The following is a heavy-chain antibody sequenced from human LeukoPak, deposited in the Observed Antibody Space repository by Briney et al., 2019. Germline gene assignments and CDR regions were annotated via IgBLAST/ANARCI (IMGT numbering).Heavy chain of an antibody. CDR1: AFTFSSYS. J-gene: IGHJ3*02. CDR3: ARGLQGAFDI. Sequence: GGSLRLSCAASAFTFSSYSMNWVRQAPGKGLEWVSYISGCSGTIYYADSVKGRFTISRDNAKNSLYLQMNSLRAEDTAVYYCARGLQGAFDIWGQGTMVTVSS. CDR2: ISGCSGTI. V-gene: IGHV3-48*04. D-gene: IGHD4-11*01.